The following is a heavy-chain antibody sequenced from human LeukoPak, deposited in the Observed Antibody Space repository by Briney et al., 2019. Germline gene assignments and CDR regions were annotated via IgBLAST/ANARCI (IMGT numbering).Heavy chain of an antibody. J-gene: IGHJ4*02. V-gene: IGHV1-2*02. CDR3: ARARIAARPDFDY. CDR2: INPNSGGT. CDR1: GYTFTGYY. D-gene: IGHD6-6*01. Sequence: ASVKVSCKASGYTFTGYYMHWVRQAPGQGLEWMGWINPNSGGTNYAQKFQGRVTMTRDTSISTAYMELSRLRSDDTAVYYCARARIAARPDFDYWGQGTLVTVFS.